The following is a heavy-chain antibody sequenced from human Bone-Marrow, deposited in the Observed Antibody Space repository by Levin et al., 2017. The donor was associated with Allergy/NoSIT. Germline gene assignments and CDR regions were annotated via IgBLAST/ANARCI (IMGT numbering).Heavy chain of an antibody. CDR1: GYSFTSYW. CDR3: ARQRGGYCSGDTCYFTESDY. CDR2: VWPGVSDT. V-gene: IGHV5-51*01. Sequence: GESLKISCKASGYSFTSYWIGWVRQMPGKGLEWMGIVWPGVSDTRYSPSFQGQVTISADKSITTAYLQWSSLKASDTAMYYCARQRGGYCSGDTCYFTESDYWGQGTLVTVSS. D-gene: IGHD2-15*01. J-gene: IGHJ4*02.